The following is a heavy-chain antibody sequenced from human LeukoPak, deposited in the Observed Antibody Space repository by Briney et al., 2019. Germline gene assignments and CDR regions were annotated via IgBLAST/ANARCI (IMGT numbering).Heavy chain of an antibody. CDR2: IIPIFGTA. J-gene: IGHJ3*02. D-gene: IGHD4-23*01. CDR3: ARDEKGGGYGGKAAFDI. Sequence: SVKVSCKASGYTFTSYYMHWVRQAPGQGLEWMGGIIPIFGTANYAQKFQGRVTITTDESTSTAYMELSSLRSEDTAVYYCARDEKGGGYGGKAAFDIWGQGTMVTVSS. V-gene: IGHV1-69*05. CDR1: GYTFTSYY.